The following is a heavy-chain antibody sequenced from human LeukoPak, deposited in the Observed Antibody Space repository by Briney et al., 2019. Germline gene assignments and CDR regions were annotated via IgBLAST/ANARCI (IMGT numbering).Heavy chain of an antibody. V-gene: IGHV3-20*04. CDR2: INWTGGST. D-gene: IGHD5-12*01. CDR3: ARVGGPCIVATIAD. J-gene: IGHJ4*02. Sequence: GGSLRLSCAASGFTFDDYGMSWVRQAPGKGLEWVSGINWTGGSTGYADSVKGRFTISRDNAKNSLYVQMNSLRAEDTALYYGARVGGPCIVATIADWGQGTLVTVPS. CDR1: GFTFDDYG.